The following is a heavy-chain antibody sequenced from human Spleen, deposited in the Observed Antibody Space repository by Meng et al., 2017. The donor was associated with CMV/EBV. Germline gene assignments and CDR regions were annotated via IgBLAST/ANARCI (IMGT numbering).Heavy chain of an antibody. V-gene: IGHV3-48*03. CDR3: ARPIKTQFGAFEI. Sequence: GESLKISCAASGFTFSSYEMNWVRQAPGKGLEWVSYISGSSGSLIYYADSVKGRFTISRDNAKNSLYLQMSSLKASDTAMYYCARPIKTQFGAFEIWGQGTLVTVSS. CDR2: ISGSSGSLI. J-gene: IGHJ3*02. D-gene: IGHD3-10*01. CDR1: GFTFSSYE.